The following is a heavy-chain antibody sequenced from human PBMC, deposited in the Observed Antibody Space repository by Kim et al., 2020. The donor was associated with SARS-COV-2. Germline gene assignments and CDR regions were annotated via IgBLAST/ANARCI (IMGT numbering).Heavy chain of an antibody. CDR3: ARAAGGGSYAYYYYGMDV. Sequence: SETLYLTCTVSGGSISSGGYYWSWIRQHPGKGLEWIGYIYYSGSTYYNPSLKSRVTISVDTSKNQFSLKLSSVTAADTAVYYCARAAGGGSYAYYYYGMDVWGQGTTVTVSS. J-gene: IGHJ6*02. CDR1: GGSISSGGYY. V-gene: IGHV4-31*03. CDR2: IYYSGST. D-gene: IGHD1-26*01.